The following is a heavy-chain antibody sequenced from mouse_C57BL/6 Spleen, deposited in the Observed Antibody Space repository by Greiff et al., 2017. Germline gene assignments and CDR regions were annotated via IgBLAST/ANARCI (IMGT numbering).Heavy chain of an antibody. CDR1: GYTFTDYN. CDR3: ARGYDYDLYYFDY. J-gene: IGHJ2*01. D-gene: IGHD2-4*01. V-gene: IGHV1-22*01. CDR2: INPNNGGT. Sequence: EVKLMESGPELVKPGASVKMSCKASGYTFTDYNMHWVKQSHGKSLEWIGYINPNNGGTSYNQKFKGKATLTVNKSSSTAYMELRSLTSEDSAVYDGARGYDYDLYYFDYWGQGTTRTVAS.